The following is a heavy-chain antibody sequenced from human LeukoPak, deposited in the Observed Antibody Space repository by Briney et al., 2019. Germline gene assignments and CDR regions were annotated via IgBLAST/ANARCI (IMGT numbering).Heavy chain of an antibody. Sequence: SVKVSCKASGYTFTSYGISWVRQAPGQGLEWMGGIIPIFGTANYAQKFQGRVTITADESTSTAYMELSSLRSEDTAVYYCARGSREMVTIAVAGSEPEYYFDYWGQGTLVTVSS. CDR1: GYTFTSYG. V-gene: IGHV1-69*13. CDR3: ARGSREMVTIAVAGSEPEYYFDY. D-gene: IGHD6-19*01. CDR2: IIPIFGTA. J-gene: IGHJ4*02.